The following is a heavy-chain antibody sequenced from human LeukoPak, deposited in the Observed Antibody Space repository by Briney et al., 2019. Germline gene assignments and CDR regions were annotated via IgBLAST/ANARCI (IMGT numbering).Heavy chain of an antibody. Sequence: ASVKVPCKASGYTFTSYGISWVRQAPGQGLEGMGWISAYNGNKNYAKKLQGRVTMTTDTSTSTAYMELRSLRSDDTAVYYCARDHGSGSYYNPLSYYYYYGMDVWGQGTTVTVSS. D-gene: IGHD3-10*01. J-gene: IGHJ6*02. V-gene: IGHV1-18*01. CDR1: GYTFTSYG. CDR2: ISAYNGNK. CDR3: ARDHGSGSYYNPLSYYYYYGMDV.